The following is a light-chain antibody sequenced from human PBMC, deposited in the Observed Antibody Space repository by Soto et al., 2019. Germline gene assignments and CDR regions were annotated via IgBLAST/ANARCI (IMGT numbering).Light chain of an antibody. CDR2: DAS. J-gene: IGKJ1*01. Sequence: DIHMTQSPSPLPASVGARVPFPFRASQSISNWLAWYQQKPGKAPNLLIYDASSLQSGVPSRFSGSGFGTEFTLTISSLQPGDFATYYCQQYSSRSTFGQGTKVDI. CDR1: QSISNW. CDR3: QQYSSRST. V-gene: IGKV1-5*01.